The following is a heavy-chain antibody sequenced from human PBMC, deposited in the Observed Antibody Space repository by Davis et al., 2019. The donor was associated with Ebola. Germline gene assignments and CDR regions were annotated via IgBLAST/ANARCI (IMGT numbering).Heavy chain of an antibody. J-gene: IGHJ6*04. D-gene: IGHD3-10*01. Sequence: SETLSLTCTVSGGSISSGDYYWGWIRQHPGKGLEWIGYIYYSGSAYYNPSLKNRVAISIDTSKNQFYLKLSSVTAADTAVYYCARDMSGFSDYYYGMDVWGKGTTVTVSS. CDR3: ARDMSGFSDYYYGMDV. V-gene: IGHV4-31*03. CDR1: GGSISSGDYY. CDR2: IYYSGSA.